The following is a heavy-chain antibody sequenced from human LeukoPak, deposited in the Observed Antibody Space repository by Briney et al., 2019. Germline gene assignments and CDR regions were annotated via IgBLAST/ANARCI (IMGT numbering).Heavy chain of an antibody. D-gene: IGHD3-10*01. J-gene: IGHJ4*02. CDR2: ISGSGDIT. V-gene: IGHV3-23*01. CDR3: AKGRYYGSGSYLYSLDY. CDR1: GFTFSSYV. Sequence: PGGSLRLSCAASGFTFSSYVMSWVRQAPGKGLEWVSLISGSGDITNYADSVKGRFTISRDNSENTLYLQLNSLRAEDTAVYSCAKGRYYGSGSYLYSLDYWGQGTLVTVSS.